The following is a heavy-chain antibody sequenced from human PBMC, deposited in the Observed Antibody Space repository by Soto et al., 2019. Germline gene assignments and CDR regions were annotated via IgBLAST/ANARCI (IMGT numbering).Heavy chain of an antibody. CDR2: INPSGGST. D-gene: IGHD3-22*01. Sequence: ASVKVSCKASGYTFTGYYMHWVRQAPGQGLEWMGIINPSGGSTTYAQKFQGRVTMTRDTSTSTVYMELSRLRSDDTAVYYCASSGSTRHYGIDVWGQGTTVTVSS. J-gene: IGHJ6*02. V-gene: IGHV1-46*01. CDR1: GYTFTGYY. CDR3: ASSGSTRHYGIDV.